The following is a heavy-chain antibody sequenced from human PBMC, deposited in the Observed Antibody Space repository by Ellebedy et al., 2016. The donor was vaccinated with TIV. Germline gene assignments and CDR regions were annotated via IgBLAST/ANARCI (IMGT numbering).Heavy chain of an antibody. J-gene: IGHJ2*01. V-gene: IGHV1-18*01. D-gene: IGHD3-10*01. Sequence: AASVKVSCKASGYTFTNYGIIWVRQAPGHGLEWMGWISAFNGYTKFAQKFQGRVTVTTDTSTSTAYMELRSLKSDDTAVYYCARGVGGFFDLWGRGTLVTVSS. CDR1: GYTFTNYG. CDR3: ARGVGGFFDL. CDR2: ISAFNGYT.